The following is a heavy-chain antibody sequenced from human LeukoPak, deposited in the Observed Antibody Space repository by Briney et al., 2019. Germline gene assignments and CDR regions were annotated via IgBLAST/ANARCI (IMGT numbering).Heavy chain of an antibody. CDR2: IIPILGIA. CDR3: ARGVNSYYYYGMDV. V-gene: IGHV1-69*04. D-gene: IGHD2/OR15-2a*01. Sequence: SVKVSCKASGGTFSSYAISWVRQAPGQGLEWMGRIIPILGIANYAQKFQGRVTITADKSTSTAYMELSSLRSEDTAVYYCARGVNSYYYYGMDVWGQGTTVTVSS. CDR1: GGTFSSYA. J-gene: IGHJ6*02.